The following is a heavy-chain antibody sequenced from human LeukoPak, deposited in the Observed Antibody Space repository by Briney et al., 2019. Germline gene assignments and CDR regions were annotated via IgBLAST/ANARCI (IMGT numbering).Heavy chain of an antibody. J-gene: IGHJ4*02. CDR3: AREARGTYTIDY. D-gene: IGHD1-26*01. Sequence: SATLSLTCTVSGGSISSNSYYWGWIRQPPGKGLEWIGSTFHSGSTYYNPSLKSRVTISVDTSKNQFSLRLSSVTAEDTAVYFCAREARGTYTIDYWGQGTLVTVSS. CDR2: TFHSGST. CDR1: GGSISSNSYY. V-gene: IGHV4-39*01.